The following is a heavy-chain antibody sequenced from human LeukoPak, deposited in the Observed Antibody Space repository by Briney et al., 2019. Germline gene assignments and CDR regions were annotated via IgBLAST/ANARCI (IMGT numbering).Heavy chain of an antibody. CDR2: ISSSSSYM. J-gene: IGHJ5*02. D-gene: IGHD4-17*01. Sequence: GGSLRLSCAASGFIFSSYEMSWVRQAPGKGLEWVSSISSSSSYMYYADSVRGRFTISRDNAKSSLYLQMNSLRVEDTAVYYCARGDVNGDYEPTNWFDPWGQGTLVTVSS. V-gene: IGHV3-21*04. CDR1: GFIFSSYE. CDR3: ARGDVNGDYEPTNWFDP.